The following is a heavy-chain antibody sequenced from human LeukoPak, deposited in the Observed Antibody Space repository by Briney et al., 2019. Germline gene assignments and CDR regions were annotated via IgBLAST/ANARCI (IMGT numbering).Heavy chain of an antibody. CDR1: GFTFSSHA. Sequence: GGSLRLSCAASGFTFSSHAMSWVRQAPGKGLEWVSAINGSGSSTYYADSVKGRVSISRDNSKNTLYLQMNSLRVEDTALYYCARDFWDDFEYFDLWGRGILVTVSS. CDR3: ARDFWDDFEYFDL. CDR2: INGSGSST. V-gene: IGHV3-23*01. J-gene: IGHJ2*01. D-gene: IGHD3-3*01.